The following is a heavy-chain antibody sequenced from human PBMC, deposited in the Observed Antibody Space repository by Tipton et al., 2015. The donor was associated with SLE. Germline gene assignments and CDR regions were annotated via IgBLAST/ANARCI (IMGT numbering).Heavy chain of an antibody. CDR2: INHSGGT. J-gene: IGHJ4*02. V-gene: IGHV4-39*07. CDR3: ARRVVSVVMNFFDS. Sequence: TLSLTCTVSRGSVSSSSYYWTWIRQPPGKGLEWLGDINHSGGTNYNPSLKSRVTISADTSKNQFSLKLTSVTAADTALYYCARRVVSVVMNFFDSWGQGALVTVSS. CDR1: RGSVSSSSYY. D-gene: IGHD3-22*01.